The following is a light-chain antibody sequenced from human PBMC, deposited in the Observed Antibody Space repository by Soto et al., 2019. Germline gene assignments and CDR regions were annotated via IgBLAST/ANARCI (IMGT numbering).Light chain of an antibody. CDR2: EAS. CDR3: QQCHSYSLT. V-gene: IGKV1-5*03. Sequence: DIQMTQSPSTLSASVGDRVTITCRASQSIRSRLAWYQQKPGKAPKVLIYEASSLESGVPSRFSGRGSGTEFTLTITSLQPDDFATYYCQQCHSYSLTFGGGTKVEIK. J-gene: IGKJ4*01. CDR1: QSIRSR.